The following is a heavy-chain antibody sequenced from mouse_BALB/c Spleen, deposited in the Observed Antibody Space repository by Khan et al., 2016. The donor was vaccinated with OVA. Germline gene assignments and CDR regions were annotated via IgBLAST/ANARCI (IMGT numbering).Heavy chain of an antibody. CDR3: DRAARLEY. J-gene: IGHJ2*01. CDR1: GYSITSGYG. Sequence: EVKLLESGPGLVKPSQSLSLTCTATGYSITSGYGWNWIRQLPGNKLEWMGYISNSGSTNYNHTLKSRITITGDKSKNKFFLQLNSMTTEDTATSYCDRAARLEYWGQGTMLTVSS. V-gene: IGHV3-2*02. D-gene: IGHD2-2*01. CDR2: ISNSGST.